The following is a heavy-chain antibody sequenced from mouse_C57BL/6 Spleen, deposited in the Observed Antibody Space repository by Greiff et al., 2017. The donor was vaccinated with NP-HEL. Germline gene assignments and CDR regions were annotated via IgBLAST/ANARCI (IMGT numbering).Heavy chain of an antibody. CDR3: ALITTVVAENFDV. CDR1: GYTFTSYW. V-gene: IGHV1-53*01. J-gene: IGHJ1*03. Sequence: VQLQQPGTELVKPGASVKLSCKASGYTFTSYWMHWVKQRPGQGLEWIGNINPSNGGTNYNEKFKSKATLTVDKSSSTAYMQLSSLTSEDSAVYYCALITTVVAENFDVWGTGTTVTVSS. CDR2: INPSNGGT. D-gene: IGHD1-1*01.